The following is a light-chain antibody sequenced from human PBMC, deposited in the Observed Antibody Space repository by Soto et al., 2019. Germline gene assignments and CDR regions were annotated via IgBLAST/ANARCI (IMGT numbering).Light chain of an antibody. J-gene: IGKJ4*02. Sequence: DIQMTQSPSSLSASVGDRVTITCRASQSISSYLNWYQQKPGKAPKLLIYAASSLQSGVPSRFSGSGSGTDFTLTISSLQPEDFATYYCQQSYSTSWFGGGTKVDIK. V-gene: IGKV1-39*01. CDR3: QQSYSTSW. CDR1: QSISSY. CDR2: AAS.